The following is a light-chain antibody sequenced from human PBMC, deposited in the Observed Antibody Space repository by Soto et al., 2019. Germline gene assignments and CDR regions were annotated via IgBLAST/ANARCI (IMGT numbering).Light chain of an antibody. J-gene: IGKJ4*01. V-gene: IGKV1-5*03. CDR2: KAS. Sequence: DIQVTQSQSSLSASVGDRVTITCRASQSISSWLAWYQQKPGKAPKLLIYKASGLESGVPSRFSGSGSGTDFTLTSSSLQPDDFATYYCQQYNSYSPLTFGGGTKVDIK. CDR3: QQYNSYSPLT. CDR1: QSISSW.